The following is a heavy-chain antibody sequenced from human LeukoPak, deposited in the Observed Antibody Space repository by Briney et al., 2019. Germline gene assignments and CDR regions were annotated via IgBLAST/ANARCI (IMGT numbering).Heavy chain of an antibody. V-gene: IGHV3-30*03. CDR2: ISYDGSNK. J-gene: IGHJ4*02. CDR3: ATPRVGATDY. Sequence: PGGSLRLSCAASGFTFSSYGMHWVRQAPGKGLEWVAVISYDGSNKYYADSVKGRFTISRDNSKNTLYLQMNSLRAEDTAVYYCATPRVGATDYWGQGTLVAVSS. CDR1: GFTFSSYG. D-gene: IGHD1-26*01.